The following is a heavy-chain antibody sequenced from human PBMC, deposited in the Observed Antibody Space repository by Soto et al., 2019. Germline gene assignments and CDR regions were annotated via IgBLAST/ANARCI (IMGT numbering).Heavy chain of an antibody. D-gene: IGHD5-18*01. J-gene: IGHJ2*01. CDR2: ISYDGSNK. CDR1: GFTFSSYA. CDR3: ARDPLFGTGMVLWYFDR. Sequence: QVQLVESGGGVGQPWRSLRLSCAASGFTFSSYAMHWVRQAPGKGLEWVAVISYDGSNKYYADSVKGRFTISRDNSKNTLYLENKRLISEDPAVYYCARDPLFGTGMVLWYFDRCGRGTLFTVS. V-gene: IGHV3-30-3*01.